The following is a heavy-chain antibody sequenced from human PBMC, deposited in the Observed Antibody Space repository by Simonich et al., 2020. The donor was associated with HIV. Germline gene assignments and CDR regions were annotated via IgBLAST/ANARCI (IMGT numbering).Heavy chain of an antibody. CDR1: GGPFSGYY. V-gene: IGHV4-34*01. CDR2: INHSGST. D-gene: IGHD5-12*01. J-gene: IGHJ4*02. Sequence: QVQLQQWGAGLLKPSETLSLTCAVYGGPFSGYYWGWIRQPPGKGLEWIGEINHSGSTDYNPSLKSRVTISGDTSKNQFSLKLSSVTAADTALYYCARRTGYDLDYWGQGTLVTVSS. CDR3: ARRTGYDLDY.